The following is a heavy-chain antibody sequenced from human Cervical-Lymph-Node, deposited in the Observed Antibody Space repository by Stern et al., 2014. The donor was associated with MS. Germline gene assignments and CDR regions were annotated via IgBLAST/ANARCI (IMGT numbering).Heavy chain of an antibody. CDR1: GFSFSSHT. CDR2: ISYDGSKK. Sequence: QVQLVQSGGGVVQPWRSLRLSCAASGFSFSSHTMHWVRQAPGKGLEWVTSISYDGSKKNYADSVKGRFTISRDTSKNTLYLQMNSLRVEDTAVYYCAREDYRNYSPHIDYWGQGTLVTVSS. J-gene: IGHJ4*02. CDR3: AREDYRNYSPHIDY. V-gene: IGHV3-30-3*01. D-gene: IGHD4-11*01.